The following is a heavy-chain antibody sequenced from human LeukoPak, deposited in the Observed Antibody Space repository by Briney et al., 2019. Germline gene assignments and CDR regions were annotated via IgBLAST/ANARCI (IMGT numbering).Heavy chain of an antibody. V-gene: IGHV3-33*01. CDR3: ARDAQRGFDYSNSLQY. Sequence: PGGSLRLSCAASGFTFSHYGLHWVRQAPGKGLEWVAVIWSDGTDKYYTDSVKGRFTISRDDSMKTLYLQMDSLRAEDTAIYFCARDAQRGFDYSNSLQYWGQGSLVTVSA. CDR1: GFTFSHYG. CDR2: IWSDGTDK. J-gene: IGHJ4*02. D-gene: IGHD4-11*01.